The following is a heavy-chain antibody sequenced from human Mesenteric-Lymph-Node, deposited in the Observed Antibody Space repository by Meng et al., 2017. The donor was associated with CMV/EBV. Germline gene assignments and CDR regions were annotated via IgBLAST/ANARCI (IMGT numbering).Heavy chain of an antibody. Sequence: ASVKVSCKASGYTFTTYDINWVRQATGQGLEWMGWMNPNSGSAGYAQKFRGRVTITRDTSITTAYMELNSLRSEDTAVYYCARGQSSSSWYYYHYYGMDVWGLGTTVTVSS. CDR2: MNPNSGSA. CDR1: GYTFTTYD. D-gene: IGHD6-13*01. CDR3: ARGQSSSSWYYYHYYGMDV. V-gene: IGHV1-8*01. J-gene: IGHJ6*02.